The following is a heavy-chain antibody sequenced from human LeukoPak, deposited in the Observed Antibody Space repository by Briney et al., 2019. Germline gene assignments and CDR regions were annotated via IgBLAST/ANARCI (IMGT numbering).Heavy chain of an antibody. D-gene: IGHD5-12*01. CDR2: ISAYNGNT. CDR1: GGTFSSYA. J-gene: IGHJ4*02. CDR3: ARDPYSGYDFAPDTFDY. Sequence: ASVKVSCKASGGTFSSYAISWVRQAPGQGLEWMGWISAYNGNTNYAQKLQGRVTMTTDTSTSTAYMELRSLRSDDTAVYYCARDPYSGYDFAPDTFDYWGQGTLVTVSS. V-gene: IGHV1-18*01.